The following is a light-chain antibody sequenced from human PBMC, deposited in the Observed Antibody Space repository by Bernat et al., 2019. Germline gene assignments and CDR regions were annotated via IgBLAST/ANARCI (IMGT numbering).Light chain of an antibody. V-gene: IGKV1-39*01. CDR2: AAS. J-gene: IGKJ1*01. Sequence: DIQMTQSPPSLSASVGDRVTITCRASQSISIYLNWYQQKPGKAPKLLIYAASSLQSGVPSRFSGSGSGTDFTLTISSLQPEDFATYYCQQSHTTPWTFGQGTKVEIK. CDR3: QQSHTTPWT. CDR1: QSISIY.